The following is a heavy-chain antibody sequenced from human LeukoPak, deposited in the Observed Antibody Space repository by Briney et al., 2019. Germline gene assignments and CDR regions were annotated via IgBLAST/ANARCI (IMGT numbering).Heavy chain of an antibody. CDR3: ARYQYNWNVYFDY. CDR1: GGSISSYY. CDR2: IYYSGST. V-gene: IGHV4-59*12. Sequence: SETLSLTCTVSGGSISSYYWSWIRQPPGKGLEWIGYIYYSGSTNYNPSLKSRVTISVDTSKNQFSLKLSSVTAADTAVYYCARYQYNWNVYFDYWGQGTLVTVSS. D-gene: IGHD1-20*01. J-gene: IGHJ4*02.